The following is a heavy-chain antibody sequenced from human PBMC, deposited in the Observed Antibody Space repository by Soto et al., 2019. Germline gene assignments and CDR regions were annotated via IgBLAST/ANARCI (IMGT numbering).Heavy chain of an antibody. J-gene: IGHJ6*03. D-gene: IGHD2-15*01. CDR1: GYSFTSYW. CDR2: IYPGDSDT. V-gene: IGHV5-51*01. Sequence: GESLKISWKGSGYSFTSYWIGWVRQMPGKGLEWMGIIYPGDSDTRYSPSFQGQVTISADKSISTAYLQWSSLKASDTAMYYCARHQVVVAATGYYYYMDVWGKGTTVTVSS. CDR3: ARHQVVVAATGYYYYMDV.